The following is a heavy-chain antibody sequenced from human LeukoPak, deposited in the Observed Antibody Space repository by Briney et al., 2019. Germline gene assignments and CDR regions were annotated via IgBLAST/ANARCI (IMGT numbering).Heavy chain of an antibody. Sequence: RGCLRLSCAASGFTFSSYAMSGVRQAPGKGLEGVSAISGSGGSTYYADSVKGRFTISRDDSKNTLYLQMNSLRAEDTAVYYCAKSMVRGVIITGSYGMDVWGQGTTVTVSS. CDR1: GFTFSSYA. CDR3: AKSMVRGVIITGSYGMDV. J-gene: IGHJ6*02. CDR2: ISGSGGST. D-gene: IGHD3-10*01. V-gene: IGHV3-23*01.